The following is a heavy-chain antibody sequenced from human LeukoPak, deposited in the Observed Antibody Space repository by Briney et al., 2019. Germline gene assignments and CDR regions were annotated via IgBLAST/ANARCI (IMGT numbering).Heavy chain of an antibody. Sequence: GASVKVSCKASGGTFSSYAISWVRQAPGQGLEWMGGIIPIFGTANYAQKFQGRVTITADESTSTAYMELSSLRSEDTAVYYCVRAYIVNTNGDNVYYYMDVWGTGTTVTVSS. CDR2: IIPIFGTA. CDR1: GGTFSSYA. D-gene: IGHD5-24*01. CDR3: VRAYIVNTNGDNVYYYMDV. J-gene: IGHJ6*03. V-gene: IGHV1-69*13.